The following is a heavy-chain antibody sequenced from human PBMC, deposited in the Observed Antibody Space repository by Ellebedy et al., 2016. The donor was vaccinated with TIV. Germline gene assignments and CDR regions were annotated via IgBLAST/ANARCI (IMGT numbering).Heavy chain of an antibody. CDR3: ARRNSYAITIDWFDP. D-gene: IGHD3-3*01. Sequence: SETLSLTXTVSGGSISSSSYYWGWIRQPPGRGLEWIGSIYYSGSTYYNPSLKSRVTISVDTSKNQFSLKLSSVTAAATAVYYCARRNSYAITIDWFDPWGQGTLVTVSS. CDR1: GGSISSSSYY. CDR2: IYYSGST. V-gene: IGHV4-39*01. J-gene: IGHJ5*02.